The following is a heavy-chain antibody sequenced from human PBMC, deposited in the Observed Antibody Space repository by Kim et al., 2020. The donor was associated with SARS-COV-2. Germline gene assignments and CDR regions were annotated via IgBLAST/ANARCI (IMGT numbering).Heavy chain of an antibody. D-gene: IGHD6-6*01. Sequence: SETLSLTCSVSGGSISSYYWSWIRQPPGKGLEWIGYIYYSGSTNDNPSLKSRVTISVDTSKNQFSLKLSSVTAADTAVYYCARQQLVRGGGDGAFDIWG. CDR2: IYYSGST. CDR1: GGSISSYY. V-gene: IGHV4-59*08. J-gene: IGHJ3*02. CDR3: ARQQLVRGGGDGAFDI.